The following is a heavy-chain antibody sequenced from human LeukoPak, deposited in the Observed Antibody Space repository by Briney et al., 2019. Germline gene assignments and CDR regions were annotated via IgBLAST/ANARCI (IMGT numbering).Heavy chain of an antibody. V-gene: IGHV1-8*01. D-gene: IGHD5-12*01. CDR2: MNPNSGNT. CDR3: ARGGGYSGYDSLTTGYYLDY. CDR1: GYTFTSYD. J-gene: IGHJ4*02. Sequence: ASVKVSCKASGYTFTSYDINWVRQATGQGLEWMGWMNPNSGNTGYAQKFQGRVTMTRNTSISTAYMELSSLRSEDTAVYYCARGGGYSGYDSLTTGYYLDYWGQGTLVTVSS.